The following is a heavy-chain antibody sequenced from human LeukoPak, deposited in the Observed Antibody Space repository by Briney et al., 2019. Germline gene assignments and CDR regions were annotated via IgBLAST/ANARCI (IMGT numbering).Heavy chain of an antibody. CDR1: GFTFRNYW. D-gene: IGHD1-26*01. J-gene: IGHJ4*02. V-gene: IGHV3-21*01. CDR3: ARFHSGSYSAGYYFDY. Sequence: GGSLRLSCVVSGFTFRNYWMHWVRQAPGKGLEWVSSISSSSSYIYYADSVKGRFTISRDNAKNSLYLQMNSLRAEDTAVYYCARFHSGSYSAGYYFDYWGQGTLVTVSS. CDR2: ISSSSSYI.